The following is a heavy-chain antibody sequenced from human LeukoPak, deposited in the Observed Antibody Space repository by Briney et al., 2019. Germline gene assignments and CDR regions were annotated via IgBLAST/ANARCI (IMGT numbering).Heavy chain of an antibody. J-gene: IGHJ5*02. CDR3: ASALGMGVVPAAMRFDP. D-gene: IGHD2-2*01. CDR1: GFTFSNYA. V-gene: IGHV3-23*01. Sequence: GGSLRLSCAASGFTFSNYAMSWVRQAPGKGLEWVSTINDRGIATYYADSVKGRFTISRDNSKNTLYLQMNSLRAEDTAVYYCASALGMGVVPAAMRFDPWGQGTLVTVSS. CDR2: INDRGIAT.